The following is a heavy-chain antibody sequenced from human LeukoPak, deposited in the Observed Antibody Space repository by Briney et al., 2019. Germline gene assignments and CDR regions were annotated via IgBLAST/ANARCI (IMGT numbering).Heavy chain of an antibody. CDR2: ISAYNGNT. J-gene: IGHJ4*02. V-gene: IGHV1-18*01. CDR3: ARPHDFDS. Sequence: ASVNVSCKASGYTFTSYGISWVRQATGQGLEWMGWISAYNGNTNYAQKLQGRVTITTDTSTSTAYMERRSLRSDDTAVYYCARPHDFDSWGQGTPVTVSS. CDR1: GYTFTSYG.